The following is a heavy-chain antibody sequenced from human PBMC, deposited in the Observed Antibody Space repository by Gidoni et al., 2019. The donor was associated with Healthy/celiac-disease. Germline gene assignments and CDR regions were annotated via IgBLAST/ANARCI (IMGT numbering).Heavy chain of an antibody. Sequence: QVQLQQWGAGLLKPSETLSLTCAVYGGSFSGYYWSWIRQPPGKGLEWIGEINHSGSTNYNPSLKSRVTISVDTSKNQFSLKLSSVTAADTAVYYCARHYDSSGSDYWGQGTLVTVSS. J-gene: IGHJ4*02. CDR2: INHSGST. D-gene: IGHD3-22*01. CDR1: GGSFSGYY. V-gene: IGHV4-34*01. CDR3: ARHYDSSGSDY.